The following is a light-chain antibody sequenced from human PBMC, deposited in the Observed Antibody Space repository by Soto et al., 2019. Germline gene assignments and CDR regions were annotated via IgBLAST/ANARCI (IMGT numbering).Light chain of an antibody. J-gene: IGLJ2*01. CDR2: SND. Sequence: QPVLTQPPSASGTPGQRVTMSCSGSRPNIGSNTVNWYQQLPGTAPKVLIYSNDQRPSGVPDRFSGSKSGTSASLAISGLQSEDEADYYCAAWDDSLKVVVFGGGTKLTVL. V-gene: IGLV1-44*01. CDR3: AAWDDSLKVVV. CDR1: RPNIGSNT.